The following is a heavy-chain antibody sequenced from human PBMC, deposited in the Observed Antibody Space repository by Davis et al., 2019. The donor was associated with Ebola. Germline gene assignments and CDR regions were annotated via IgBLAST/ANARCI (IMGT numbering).Heavy chain of an antibody. CDR2: INAGNGNT. V-gene: IGHV1-3*01. Sequence: ASSVTVSRMASLYTFTSYAMHWVRHAPGQRLEWMGWINAGNGNTKYSQKFQGRVTITMDTSASPAYMELSSLRSEDTAVYYCARDRGFLAAAGNFDYWGQGTLVTVSS. CDR1: LYTFTSYA. J-gene: IGHJ4*02. D-gene: IGHD6-13*01. CDR3: ARDRGFLAAAGNFDY.